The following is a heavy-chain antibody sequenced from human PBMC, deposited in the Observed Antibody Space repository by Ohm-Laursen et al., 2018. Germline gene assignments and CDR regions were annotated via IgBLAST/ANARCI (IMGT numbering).Heavy chain of an antibody. CDR3: ARGTSPESSGWYGLYYYYGMDV. D-gene: IGHD6-19*01. J-gene: IGHJ6*02. Sequence: ASVKVSCKASGYTFTSYGISWVRQAPGQGLEWMGWMNPNSGNTGYAQKFQGRVTMTRNTSISTAYMELSSLRSEDTAVYYCARGTSPESSGWYGLYYYYGMDVWGQGTTVTVSS. CDR2: MNPNSGNT. V-gene: IGHV1-8*02. CDR1: GYTFTSYG.